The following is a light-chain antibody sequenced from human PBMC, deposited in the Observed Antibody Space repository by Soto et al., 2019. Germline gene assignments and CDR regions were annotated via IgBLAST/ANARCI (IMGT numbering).Light chain of an antibody. CDR2: AXS. CDR1: QGIXNY. V-gene: IGKV1-27*01. J-gene: IGKJ5*01. Sequence: DVQMTQSPSSLSASVGDRVNITCRASQGIXNYLAGYQQQPGKVPKLMIYAXSTLQSGGPSRLSGSGSGTDFTLTISSLQPEDVANYYCQKYNSATRTFGQGTRLEIK. CDR3: QKYNSATRT.